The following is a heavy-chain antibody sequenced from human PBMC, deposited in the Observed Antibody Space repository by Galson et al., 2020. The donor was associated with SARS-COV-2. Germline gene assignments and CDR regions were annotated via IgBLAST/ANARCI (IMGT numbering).Heavy chain of an antibody. V-gene: IGHV1-8*01. J-gene: IGHJ3*02. Sequence: GASVKVSCKASGYTFTSYDIYWVRQVTGQGLEWMGWMNPDSGNTGYAQKFQGRVSMTRNTSMTTAYMELKSLTSEDTAVYFCARPPSKAHDSSGRGPQEPYLPFDFWGRGPQASYLPLDIWGQGTMVTVSS. CDR1: GYTFTSYD. CDR3: ARPPSKAHDSSGRGPQEPYLPFDFWGRGPQASYLPLDI. D-gene: IGHD3-22*01. CDR2: MNPDSGNT.